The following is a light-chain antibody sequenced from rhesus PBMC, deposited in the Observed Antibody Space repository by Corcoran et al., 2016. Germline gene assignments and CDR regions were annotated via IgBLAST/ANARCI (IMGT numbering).Light chain of an antibody. CDR2: AAT. CDR1: QGISSY. J-gene: IGKJ3*01. CDR3: QQYKSYPFT. V-gene: IGKV1-28*02. Sequence: DIQMTQSPSSLSASVGDTVTITCRASQGISSYLNWFQQKPGKAPKLLFYAATTLQSGVPSRFSGRGYGTVFTLTISSLQPEDFATDYCQQYKSYPFTFGPGTKLDIK.